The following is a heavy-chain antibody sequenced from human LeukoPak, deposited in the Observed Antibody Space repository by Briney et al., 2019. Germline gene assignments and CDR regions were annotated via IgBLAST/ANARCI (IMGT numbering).Heavy chain of an antibody. Sequence: GGSLRLSCAASGGTFSSYAITWVRQAPGQGLEWMGGIIPIFGTSNYAQKFQGRVTITADESTSTAYMELSSLTSEDTAVYYCARDGSGYTYGLHYWGQGTLVTVSS. CDR1: GGTFSSYA. CDR2: IIPIFGTS. V-gene: IGHV1-69*01. J-gene: IGHJ4*02. D-gene: IGHD5-18*01. CDR3: ARDGSGYTYGLHY.